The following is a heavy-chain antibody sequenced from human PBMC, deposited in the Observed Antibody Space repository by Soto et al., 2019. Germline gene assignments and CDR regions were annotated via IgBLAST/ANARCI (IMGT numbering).Heavy chain of an antibody. CDR1: GFTFSTYR. Sequence: PGGSLRLSCAASGFTFSTYRMNWVRQAPGNGLEWVSYIGRNSSSIDYADSVKGRFTISRDDAKNSLYLQMNSLRAEDTAVYHCATTTMTTDYYGMDVWGQGTTVTVSS. CDR2: IGRNSSSI. V-gene: IGHV3-21*01. D-gene: IGHD4-17*01. J-gene: IGHJ6*02. CDR3: ATTTMTTDYYGMDV.